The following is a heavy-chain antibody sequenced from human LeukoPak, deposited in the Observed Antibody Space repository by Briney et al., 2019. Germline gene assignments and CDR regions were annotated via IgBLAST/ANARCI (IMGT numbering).Heavy chain of an antibody. J-gene: IGHJ4*02. Sequence: ASVKVSXKVSGYTFTDYYMHWVQQAPGKGLEWMGLVDPEDGETIYAEKFQGRVTITADTSTDTAYMELSSLRSEDTAVYYCATDRMARGVFDYWGQGTLVTVSS. V-gene: IGHV1-69-2*01. D-gene: IGHD2-8*01. CDR2: VDPEDGET. CDR1: GYTFTDYY. CDR3: ATDRMARGVFDY.